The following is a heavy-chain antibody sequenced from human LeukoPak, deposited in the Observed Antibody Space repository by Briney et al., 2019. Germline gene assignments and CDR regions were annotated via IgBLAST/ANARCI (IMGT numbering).Heavy chain of an antibody. CDR3: ARAMSGTYAFDY. Sequence: GGSLRLSCAASGFTVSSNCMSWVRQAPGKGLEWVSVVYSGGTTYYAESVKGRFTISRDNSKNTLYLQMNSLRAEDTAVYYCARAMSGTYAFDYWGQGTLVTVAS. CDR2: VYSGGTT. CDR1: GFTVSSNC. D-gene: IGHD1-26*01. J-gene: IGHJ4*02. V-gene: IGHV3-53*01.